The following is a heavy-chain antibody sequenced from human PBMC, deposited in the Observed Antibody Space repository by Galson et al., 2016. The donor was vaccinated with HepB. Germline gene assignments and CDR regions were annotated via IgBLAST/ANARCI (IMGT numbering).Heavy chain of an antibody. CDR1: GFTVSSTY. CDR2: IYSDGST. CDR3: SRVWTTVNGNYFDS. Sequence: SLRLSCAASGFTVSSTYMTWVRRAPGKGLESVALIYSDGSTYYAQSVEGRFTISRENSKNTLHLQMNSLRAEDTAMYYCSRVWTTVNGNYFDSWGQGTLVTVSS. D-gene: IGHD4-17*01. V-gene: IGHV3-66*01. J-gene: IGHJ4*02.